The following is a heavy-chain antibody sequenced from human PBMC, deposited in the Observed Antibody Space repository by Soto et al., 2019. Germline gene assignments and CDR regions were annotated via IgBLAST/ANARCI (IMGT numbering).Heavy chain of an antibody. Sequence: ASVKVSCKASGYTFTGFYLHWVRRAPGQELEWMGWINPNNGDTNYAQRFQGRVIMTRDTSITTAYMEVSRLRSDDTAVYYCAKIRTYYYSSGSLNYWGQGTQVTVSS. D-gene: IGHD3-22*01. V-gene: IGHV1-2*02. J-gene: IGHJ4*02. CDR1: GYTFTGFY. CDR2: INPNNGDT. CDR3: AKIRTYYYSSGSLNY.